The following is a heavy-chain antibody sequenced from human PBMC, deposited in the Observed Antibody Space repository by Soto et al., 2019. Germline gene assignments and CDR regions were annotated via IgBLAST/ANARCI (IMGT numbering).Heavy chain of an antibody. J-gene: IGHJ4*02. Sequence: GGSLRLSCAAPGFTFSSYAMSWVRQAPGKGLEWVSAISGSGGSTYYADSVKGRFTISRDNSKNTLYLQMNSLRAEDTAVYYCAKGHDYGGNPYYFDYWGQGTLVTVSS. CDR1: GFTFSSYA. CDR3: AKGHDYGGNPYYFDY. D-gene: IGHD4-17*01. V-gene: IGHV3-23*01. CDR2: ISGSGGST.